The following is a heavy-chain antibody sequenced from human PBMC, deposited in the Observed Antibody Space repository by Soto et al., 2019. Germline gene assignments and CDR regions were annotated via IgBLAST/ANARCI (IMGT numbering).Heavy chain of an antibody. Sequence: GESLKISCAASGFTFSSYWMHWVRQAPGKGLVWVSRINSDGSSTSYADSVKGRFTISRDNAKNTLYLQMNSLRAEDTAVYYCARGGGGVVNNRNRKDDAFDIWGQGTMVTVSS. CDR1: GFTFSSYW. V-gene: IGHV3-74*01. D-gene: IGHD2-15*01. J-gene: IGHJ3*02. CDR2: INSDGSST. CDR3: ARGGGGVVNNRNRKDDAFDI.